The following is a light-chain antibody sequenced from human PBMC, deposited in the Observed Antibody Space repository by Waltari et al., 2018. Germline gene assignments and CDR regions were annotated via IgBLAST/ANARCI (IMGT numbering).Light chain of an antibody. V-gene: IGLV3-27*01. J-gene: IGLJ2*01. Sequence: SYELTQPSSVSVSPVQTARIPCSGDVLAKNYARWFQQKPGQAPVLVIYKDTERPSGIPERISGSSSGTTVTLTISGAQVEDEADYYCYSAADSNLRVFGGGTRLTVL. CDR3: YSAADSNLRV. CDR2: KDT. CDR1: VLAKNY.